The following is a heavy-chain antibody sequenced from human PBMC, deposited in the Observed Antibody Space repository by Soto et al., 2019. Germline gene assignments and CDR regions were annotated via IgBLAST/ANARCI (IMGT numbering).Heavy chain of an antibody. D-gene: IGHD3-22*01. J-gene: IGHJ3*02. CDR3: ARASYYDSSGFPRDAFDI. Sequence: QVQLVESGGGVVQPGRSLGLSCAASGFTFSRSAMHWVRQAPGKGLEWVAVISYDGTNKNSADSVTGRFTISRDNSKNTLYLQMNSLRAEDTAVYYCARASYYDSSGFPRDAFDIWGQGTMVTVSS. CDR2: ISYDGTNK. CDR1: GFTFSRSA. V-gene: IGHV3-30-3*01.